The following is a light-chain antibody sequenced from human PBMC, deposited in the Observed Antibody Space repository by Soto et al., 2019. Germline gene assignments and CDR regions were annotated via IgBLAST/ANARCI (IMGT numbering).Light chain of an antibody. CDR2: GAS. J-gene: IGKJ1*01. Sequence: EIVMTQSPATLSVSPGERATLSCRASQSVSNNLAWYQQKPGLAPRLLMYGASTRATGIPARFSGSGSGTEFTLTISSLQSEDFAVYYCQQYNNWPETFGRX. V-gene: IGKV3-15*01. CDR3: QQYNNWPET. CDR1: QSVSNN.